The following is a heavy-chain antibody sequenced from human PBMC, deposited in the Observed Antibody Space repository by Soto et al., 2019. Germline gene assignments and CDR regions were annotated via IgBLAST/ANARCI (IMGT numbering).Heavy chain of an antibody. CDR3: AGPNDFWSGYFTS. D-gene: IGHD3-3*01. V-gene: IGHV3-23*01. Sequence: QPGGSLRLSCAASGFTFSKYAMSWVRQAPGKGPEWVSSISGSGSSTYYADSVKGRFTISRDNFKNTLYLQMNSLRAEDTAVYYCAGPNDFWSGYFTSWGQGTLVTVSS. CDR2: ISGSGSST. J-gene: IGHJ5*02. CDR1: GFTFSKYA.